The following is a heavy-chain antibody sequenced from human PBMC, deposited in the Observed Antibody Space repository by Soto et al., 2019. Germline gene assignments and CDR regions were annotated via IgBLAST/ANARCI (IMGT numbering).Heavy chain of an antibody. Sequence: QVQIQQWGAGLLKPSETLSLTCVVYGGSFSGYYWSWIRQSPGRGLEWIGEINHSGNSNYNPSLKSRITVSVDTPKNQFSLELSSVTAADTALYYCARRKTFSPYYFDYWGQGTLVTVSS. V-gene: IGHV4-34*01. CDR2: INHSGNS. D-gene: IGHD3-16*01. CDR3: ARRKTFSPYYFDY. CDR1: GGSFSGYY. J-gene: IGHJ4*02.